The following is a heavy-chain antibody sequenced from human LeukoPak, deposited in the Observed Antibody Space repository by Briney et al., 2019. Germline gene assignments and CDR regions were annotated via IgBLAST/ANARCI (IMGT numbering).Heavy chain of an antibody. J-gene: IGHJ4*02. CDR2: TYYRSKWYN. CDR3: AREQTGDQNFDY. V-gene: IGHV6-1*01. CDR1: EDSVSSNTAA. Sequence: SQTLSLTCSISEDSVSSNTAAWNWIRQSPSKNLEWLGRTYYRSKWYNNYAVSVKSRISIKPDTSKNQFSLQLKSVTPEDTAVYYCAREQTGDQNFDYWGQGTLVTVSS. D-gene: IGHD7-27*01.